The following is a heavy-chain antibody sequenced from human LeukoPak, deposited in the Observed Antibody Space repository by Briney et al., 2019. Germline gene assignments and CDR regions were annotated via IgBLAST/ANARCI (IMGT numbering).Heavy chain of an antibody. CDR3: AREGIFGVVITLDP. Sequence: GGSLRLSCAASGFTFSSYGMHWVRQAPGKGLEWVAFIRYDGSNKYYADSVKGRFTISRDNSKNTLYLQMNSLRAEDTAVYYCAREGIFGVVITLDPWGQGTLVTVSS. CDR1: GFTFSSYG. J-gene: IGHJ5*02. CDR2: IRYDGSNK. V-gene: IGHV3-30*02. D-gene: IGHD3-3*01.